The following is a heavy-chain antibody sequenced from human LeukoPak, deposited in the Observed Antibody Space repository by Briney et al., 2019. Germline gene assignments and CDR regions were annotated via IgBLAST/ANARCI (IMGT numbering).Heavy chain of an antibody. D-gene: IGHD7-27*01. V-gene: IGHV4-38-2*02. CDR1: TYSISSDHY. CDR3: ARLAWGRLDY. CDR2: IFHSGYT. J-gene: IGHJ4*02. Sequence: SETLPLTCTVSTYSISSDHYWGWIRQSPGKGLEWIGSIFHSGYTFYSPSLKSRVAISVDTSKNYFSLKLSSVTAADTAVYSCARLAWGRLDYWGQGTLVTVSS.